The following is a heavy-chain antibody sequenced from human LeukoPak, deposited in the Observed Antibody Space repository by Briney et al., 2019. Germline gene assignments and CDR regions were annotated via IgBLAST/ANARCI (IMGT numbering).Heavy chain of an antibody. D-gene: IGHD6-19*01. Sequence: AGGSLRPSCAASGFTFIDYDMHWVRQVIGKGLEWVSAIGIRGDTHYSGSVKGRFTISRENAESSLYLQMNSLRAEDTAVYYCARGGIQVSGIDGFDYWGQGTLVTVSS. CDR2: IGIRGDT. V-gene: IGHV3-13*01. CDR3: ARGGIQVSGIDGFDY. J-gene: IGHJ4*02. CDR1: GFTFIDYD.